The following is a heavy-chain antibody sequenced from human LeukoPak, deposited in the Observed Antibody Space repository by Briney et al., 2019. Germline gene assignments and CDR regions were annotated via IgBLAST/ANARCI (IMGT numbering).Heavy chain of an antibody. Sequence: ASVKVSCEASGYTFTSYYMHWGRQATGQGLEWMGIINPSGGSTSYAQKFQGRVTMTRDTSTSTVYMELSSLRSEDTAVYYCASGLESYWYFDLWGRGTLVTVSS. CDR1: GYTFTSYY. J-gene: IGHJ2*01. D-gene: IGHD6-19*01. V-gene: IGHV1-46*01. CDR2: INPSGGST. CDR3: ASGLESYWYFDL.